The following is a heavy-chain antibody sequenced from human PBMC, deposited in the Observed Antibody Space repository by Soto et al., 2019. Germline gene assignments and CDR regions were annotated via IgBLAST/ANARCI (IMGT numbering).Heavy chain of an antibody. CDR3: ALIKDCSRTDCYLASFDP. CDR2: IFSNDEK. CDR1: GFSLSNTRLG. Sequence: QVTLKESGPVVVKPTETLTLTCTVSGFSLSNTRLGVSWIRQPPGKALEWLAHIFSNDEKSYSTSLKNRLTISKATSRSQVVLTMTNVDPVDSATYYCALIKDCSRTDCYLASFDPWGQGTLVTVSS. V-gene: IGHV2-26*01. D-gene: IGHD2-2*01. J-gene: IGHJ5*02.